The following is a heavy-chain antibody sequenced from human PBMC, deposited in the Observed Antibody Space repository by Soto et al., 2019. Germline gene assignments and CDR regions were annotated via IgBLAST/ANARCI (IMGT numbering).Heavy chain of an antibody. Sequence: SSETLSLTCTVSGGSVSTGMKYWGWVRQPPGKALEFIGYMYKTGETLLNSSLKSRVTLSMETSKNQFSLTLSSVTAADTAVYFCMKAHESGDFLGMSVWGPGTTATVSS. CDR2: MYKTGET. J-gene: IGHJ6*02. CDR3: MKAHESGDFLGMSV. CDR1: GGSVSTGMKY. V-gene: IGHV4-61*01.